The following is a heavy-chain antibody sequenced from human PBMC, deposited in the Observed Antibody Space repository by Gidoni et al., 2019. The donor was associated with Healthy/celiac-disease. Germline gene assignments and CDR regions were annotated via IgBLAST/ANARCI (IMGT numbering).Heavy chain of an antibody. V-gene: IGHV3-21*01. CDR1: GFTFSSYS. J-gene: IGHJ4*02. CDR3: ARGGLTTVTPGY. CDR2: ISSSSSYI. D-gene: IGHD4-17*01. Sequence: EVQRVESGGGLVKPGGSLRLSCAASGFTFSSYSMNWVRQAPGKGLEWVSSISSSSSYIYYADSVKGRFTISRDNANISLYLQMNSLRAEDTAVYYCARGGLTTVTPGYWGQGTLVTVSS.